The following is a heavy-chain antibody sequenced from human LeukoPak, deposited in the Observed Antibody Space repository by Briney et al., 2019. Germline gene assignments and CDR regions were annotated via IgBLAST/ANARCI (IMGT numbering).Heavy chain of an antibody. CDR1: GFSFSSYS. Sequence: GGSLRLSCVASGFSFSSYSMNWVRQAPGKGLKWVSYISGSSNRIFYADSVKGRFTISGDNAENSLYLQMNSLRAEDTAVYYCARAPPDYGGYTNDYWGQGTLVTVSS. CDR2: ISGSSNRI. J-gene: IGHJ4*02. CDR3: ARAPPDYGGYTNDY. D-gene: IGHD4-23*01. V-gene: IGHV3-48*01.